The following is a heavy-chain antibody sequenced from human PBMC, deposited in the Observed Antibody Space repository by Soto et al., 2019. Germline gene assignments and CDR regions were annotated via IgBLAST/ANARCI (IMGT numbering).Heavy chain of an antibody. Sequence: ASVKVSCKASGYTFTSYGISWVRQAPGQGLEWMGWISAYNGNTNYAQKLQGRVTMTTDTSTSTAYMELRSLRSDDTAVYYCARYRDCSSTSCYLEFDYWGQGTLVTVS. D-gene: IGHD2-2*01. V-gene: IGHV1-18*01. CDR1: GYTFTSYG. CDR3: ARYRDCSSTSCYLEFDY. J-gene: IGHJ4*02. CDR2: ISAYNGNT.